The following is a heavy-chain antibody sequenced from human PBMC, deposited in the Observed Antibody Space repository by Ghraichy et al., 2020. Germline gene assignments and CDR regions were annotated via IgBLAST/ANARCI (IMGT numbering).Heavy chain of an antibody. Sequence: ASVKVSCKVSGYTLYELFMHWVRLAPVKGLEWVGGFDPEDGDTVFAQRFQGRVTLTEDTSTDTTYMELSSLTSEDTAVYYCATEQGRYCRGGSCFYSDYWGQGTLVTFSS. V-gene: IGHV1-24*01. J-gene: IGHJ4*02. D-gene: IGHD2-15*01. CDR3: ATEQGRYCRGGSCFYSDY. CDR1: GYTLYELF. CDR2: FDPEDGDT.